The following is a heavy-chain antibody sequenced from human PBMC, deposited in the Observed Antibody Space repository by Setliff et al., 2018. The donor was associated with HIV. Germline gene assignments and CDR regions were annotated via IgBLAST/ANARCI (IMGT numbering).Heavy chain of an antibody. Sequence: PSETLSLTCTVSGGSISSGGYYWSWIRQHPGKGLEWIGYIYYSGSTYYNPSLKSRVTISIDTSKNQFSLKLSSVTAADTAVYYCARGLVVVTDGDYWGQGTLVTVSS. CDR2: IYYSGST. D-gene: IGHD2-15*01. V-gene: IGHV4-31*03. CDR3: ARGLVVVTDGDY. CDR1: GGSISSGGYY. J-gene: IGHJ4*02.